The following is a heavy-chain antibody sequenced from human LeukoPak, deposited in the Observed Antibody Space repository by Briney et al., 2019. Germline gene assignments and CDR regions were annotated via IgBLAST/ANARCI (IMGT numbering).Heavy chain of an antibody. J-gene: IGHJ4*02. D-gene: IGHD3-3*01. CDR2: ISGSGGST. CDR3: ARDPGVVAFHYFDF. CDR1: GFTFSSYA. V-gene: IGHV3-23*01. Sequence: GGSLRLSCAASGFTFSSYAMSWVRQAPGKGLEWVSAISGSGGSTYYADSVKGRFTISRDNSGNTVYLQMDSLRVEDTAAYYCARDPGVVAFHYFDFWGQGTLITVSS.